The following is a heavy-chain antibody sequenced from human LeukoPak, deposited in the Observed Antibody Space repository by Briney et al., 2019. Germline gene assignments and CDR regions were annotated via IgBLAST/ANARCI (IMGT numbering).Heavy chain of an antibody. V-gene: IGHV4-59*01. CDR2: IYYSGST. D-gene: IGHD3-22*01. J-gene: IGHJ2*01. Sequence: SETLSLTCTVSGGSISSYYWSWIRQPPGKGLEWIGYIYYSGSTNYNPSLKSRVTISVDTSKNQFSLRLSSVTAADTAVYSCARNYYDSSGYYDDWYFDLWGRGTLSLSPQ. CDR1: GGSISSYY. CDR3: ARNYYDSSGYYDDWYFDL.